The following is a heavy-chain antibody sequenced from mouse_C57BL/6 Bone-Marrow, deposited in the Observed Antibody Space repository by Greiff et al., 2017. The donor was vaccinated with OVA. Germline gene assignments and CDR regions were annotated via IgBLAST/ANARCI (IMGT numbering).Heavy chain of an antibody. CDR2: ISNGGGST. CDR1: GFTFSDYY. D-gene: IGHD2-3*01. V-gene: IGHV5-12*01. CDR3: ARFDGYYWYFDV. J-gene: IGHJ1*03. Sequence: EVKLMESGGGLVQPGGSLKLSCAASGFTFSDYYMYWVRQTPEKRLEWVAYISNGGGSTYYPDTVTGRFTISRDNAKNTLYLQMSRLKSEDTAMYYCARFDGYYWYFDVWGTGTTVTVSS.